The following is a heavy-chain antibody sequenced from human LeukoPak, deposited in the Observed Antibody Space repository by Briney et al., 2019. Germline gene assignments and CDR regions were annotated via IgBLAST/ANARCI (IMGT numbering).Heavy chain of an antibody. CDR3: ARTARAFDY. D-gene: IGHD6-6*01. CDR2: ISGRGTTI. V-gene: IGHV3-11*01. J-gene: IGHJ4*02. Sequence: PGGSLRLSCAASGFTFSDYYMNWIRQAPGKGLEWISYISGRGTTISYADSVKGRFTISRDNANHSLYLQMNSLRVKDTAVYYCARTARAFDYWGQGTLVTVSS. CDR1: GFTFSDYY.